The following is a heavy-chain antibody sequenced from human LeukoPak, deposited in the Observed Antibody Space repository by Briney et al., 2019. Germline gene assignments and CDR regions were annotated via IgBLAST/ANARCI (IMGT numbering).Heavy chain of an antibody. Sequence: PGGSLRLSCAASGFTFSNAWMSWVRQAPGKGLEWVGRIKSKTDGGTTDYAAPVKGRFTISRDDSKNTLYLQMNSLKTEDTAVYYCTTLPYGDYYYYYYMDVWGKGTTVTISS. V-gene: IGHV3-15*01. J-gene: IGHJ6*03. CDR1: GFTFSNAW. D-gene: IGHD4-17*01. CDR3: TTLPYGDYYYYYYMDV. CDR2: IKSKTDGGTT.